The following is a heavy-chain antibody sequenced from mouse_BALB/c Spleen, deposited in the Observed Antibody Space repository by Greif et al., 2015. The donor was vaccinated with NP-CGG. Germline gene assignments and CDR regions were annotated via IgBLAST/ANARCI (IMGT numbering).Heavy chain of an antibody. D-gene: IGHD2-2*01. CDR3: ARGGYPPFAY. V-gene: IGHV14-1*02. J-gene: IGHJ3*01. CDR2: IDPENGNT. CDR1: GFNIKDYY. Sequence: EVQLQQSGAELVRPGALVKLSCKASGFNIKDYYMHWVKQRPEQGLEWIGWIDPENGNTIYDPKFQGKASIPADTSSNTAFLQLSSLTSEDTAVYCCARGGYPPFAYWGQGTLVTVSA.